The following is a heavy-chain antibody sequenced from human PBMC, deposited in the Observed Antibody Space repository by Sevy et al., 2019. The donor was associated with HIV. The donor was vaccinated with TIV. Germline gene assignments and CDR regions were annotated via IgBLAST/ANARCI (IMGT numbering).Heavy chain of an antibody. V-gene: IGHV1-18*01. D-gene: IGHD3-10*01. Sequence: ASVKVSCKASGYTFTSYGISWVRQAPGQGLEWMGWISAYNGNTNYAQKLQGRVTMTTDTSTSTAYMKRRSLRSDDTAVYYSARGPLWFGPLDYWGQGTLVTVSS. J-gene: IGHJ4*02. CDR3: ARGPLWFGPLDY. CDR1: GYTFTSYG. CDR2: ISAYNGNT.